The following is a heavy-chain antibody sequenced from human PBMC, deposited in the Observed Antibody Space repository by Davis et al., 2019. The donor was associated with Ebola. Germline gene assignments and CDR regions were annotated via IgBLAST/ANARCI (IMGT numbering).Heavy chain of an antibody. CDR1: GGTFSSYA. Sequence: SVKVSCNASGGTFSSYAISWVRQAPGQGLEWMGGIIPIFGTANYAQKFQGRVTITADKSTSTAYMELSSLRSEDTAVYYCATDGESSAHYYYYGMDVWGQGTTVTVSS. CDR3: ATDGESSAHYYYYGMDV. CDR2: IIPIFGTA. V-gene: IGHV1-69*06. J-gene: IGHJ6*02. D-gene: IGHD2-15*01.